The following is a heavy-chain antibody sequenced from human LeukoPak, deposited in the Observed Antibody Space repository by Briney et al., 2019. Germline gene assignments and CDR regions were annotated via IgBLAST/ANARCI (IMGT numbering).Heavy chain of an antibody. V-gene: IGHV1-8*01. J-gene: IGHJ6*03. CDR1: GYTFTSYD. CDR3: ARWLRGTGRNYYYYMDV. D-gene: IGHD5-12*01. Sequence: ASVKVSCKASGYTFTSYDINWVRQATGQGLEWMGWMNPNSGNTGYAQKFQGRVTMTRNTSISTAYMELSSLRSEDTAVYYCARWLRGTGRNYYYYMDVWGKGTTVTVSS. CDR2: MNPNSGNT.